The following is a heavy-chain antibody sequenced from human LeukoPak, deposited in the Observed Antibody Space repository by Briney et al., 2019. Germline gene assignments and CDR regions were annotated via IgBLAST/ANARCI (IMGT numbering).Heavy chain of an antibody. D-gene: IGHD5-18*01. CDR2: ISYDGSNK. CDR1: GFTFSSYG. J-gene: IGHJ4*02. Sequence: PGGSLRLSCAASGFTFSSYGMHWVRQAPGKGLEWVAVISYDGSNKYYADSVKGRFTISRDNSKNTLYLQMNSLRAEDTAVYYCARGGRWIQLWFFDYWGQGTLVTVSS. V-gene: IGHV3-30*03. CDR3: ARGGRWIQLWFFDY.